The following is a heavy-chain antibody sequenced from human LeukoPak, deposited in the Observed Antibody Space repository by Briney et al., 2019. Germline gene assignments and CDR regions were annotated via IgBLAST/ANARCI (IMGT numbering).Heavy chain of an antibody. V-gene: IGHV4-4*07. CDR2: IYTSGST. D-gene: IGHD3-22*01. CDR3: ARDRDYYDSSGYYWYFDL. J-gene: IGHJ2*01. CDR1: GGSISSYY. Sequence: SSETLSLICTVSGGSISSYYWSWIRQPAGKGLEWIGRIYTSGSTNYNPSLKSRVTMSVDTSKNQFSLKLSSVTAADTAVYYCARDRDYYDSSGYYWYFDLWGRGTLVTVSS.